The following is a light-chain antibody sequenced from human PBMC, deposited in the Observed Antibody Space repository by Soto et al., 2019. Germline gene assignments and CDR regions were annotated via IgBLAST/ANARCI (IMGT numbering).Light chain of an antibody. V-gene: IGKV3-20*01. Sequence: EIVLTQSPGTLSLSPGERATLSCRASQSVSTNYLAWYQRKPGQAPRLLIYGASSRATDIPNRFSGSGSGTDFTLTSSRLQAEVLALYYCLQYGSSPPTFGQGTKVEIK. J-gene: IGKJ1*01. CDR1: QSVSTNY. CDR3: LQYGSSPPT. CDR2: GAS.